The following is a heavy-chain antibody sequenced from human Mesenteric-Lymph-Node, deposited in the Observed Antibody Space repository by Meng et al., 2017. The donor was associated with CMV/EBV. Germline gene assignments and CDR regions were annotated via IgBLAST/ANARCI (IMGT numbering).Heavy chain of an antibody. V-gene: IGHV1-69*02. Sequence: QVQLVQSGAEVKKPGSSVKVSCKASGGTFSSYTISWVRQAPGQGLEWMGRIIPILGIANYAQKFQGRVTITADKSTSTAYMELSSLRSEDTAVYYCAGGIAAAGSRWFDPWGQGTLVTVS. CDR3: AGGIAAAGSRWFDP. CDR2: IIPILGIA. J-gene: IGHJ5*02. CDR1: GGTFSSYT. D-gene: IGHD6-13*01.